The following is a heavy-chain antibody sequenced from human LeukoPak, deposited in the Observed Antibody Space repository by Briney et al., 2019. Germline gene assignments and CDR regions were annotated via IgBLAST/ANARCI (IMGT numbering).Heavy chain of an antibody. CDR1: WFTFNRYG. Sequence: GSLRLSFGASWFTFNRYGLQFHSFGLNLVPPAPGPGLEWVAFIRSDGRNTYYADSVKGRFTISRDNTKNILYLQMNSLRAEDTAVYYCAKLKINYYYYMDVWGKGTTVIVSS. J-gene: IGHJ6*03. CDR2: IRSDGRNT. CDR3: AKLKINYYYYMDV. V-gene: IGHV3-30*02. D-gene: IGHD3-16*01.